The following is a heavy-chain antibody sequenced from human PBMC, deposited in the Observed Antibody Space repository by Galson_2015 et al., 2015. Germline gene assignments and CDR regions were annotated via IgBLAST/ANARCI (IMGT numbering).Heavy chain of an antibody. V-gene: IGHV1-69*06. CDR3: ARGECVAAAGYYFDY. CDR1: GGTFSSYA. Sequence: SVKVSCKASGGTFSSYAISWVRQAPGKGLEWMGGIIPIFGTANYAQKFQGRVTITADKSTSTAYMELSSLRSEDTAVYYCARGECVAAAGYYFDYWGQGTLVTVSS. J-gene: IGHJ4*02. CDR2: IIPIFGTA. D-gene: IGHD6-13*01.